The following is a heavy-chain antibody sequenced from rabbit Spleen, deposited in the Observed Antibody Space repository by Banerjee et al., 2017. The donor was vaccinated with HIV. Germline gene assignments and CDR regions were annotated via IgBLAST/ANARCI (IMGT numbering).Heavy chain of an antibody. Sequence: HLKESGGGLVQPGGSLKLSCKASGFTLSSYYMNWVRQAPGKGLEWIGYIDPVFGITNYASWVNGRFTISSHNAQNTLYLQLNILTVADTATYFCVRGASSSGYYNLWGPGTLVTVS. CDR2: IDPVFGIT. CDR3: VRGASSSGYYNL. D-gene: IGHD1-1*01. CDR1: GFTLSSYY. V-gene: IGHV1S7*01. J-gene: IGHJ4*01.